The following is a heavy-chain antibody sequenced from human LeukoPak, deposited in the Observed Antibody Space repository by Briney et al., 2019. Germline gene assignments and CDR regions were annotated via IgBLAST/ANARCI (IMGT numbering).Heavy chain of an antibody. J-gene: IGHJ1*01. D-gene: IGHD4-11*01. CDR2: IKTDGSEK. CDR3: ATYSILNAREFRY. Sequence: GGSLRLSCEGSGFTFSNYWMSWARQAPGKGLEWVANIKTDGSEKYYVDSVKGRFTISRDNAKNSVYLQMNSLGADDTAVYYCATYSILNAREFRYWGQGTLVTVTS. V-gene: IGHV3-7*01. CDR1: GFTFSNYW.